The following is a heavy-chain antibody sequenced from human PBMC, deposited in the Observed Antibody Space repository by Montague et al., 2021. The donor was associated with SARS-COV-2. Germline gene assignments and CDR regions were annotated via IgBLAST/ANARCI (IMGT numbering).Heavy chain of an antibody. V-gene: IGHV4-39*01. CDR3: ARHAPFSDNYRRYPFNFDF. CDR1: GGAISTSSFH. J-gene: IGHJ4*02. CDR2: IYFSGRA. D-gene: IGHD1-1*01. Sequence: SETLSLTCTVSGGAISTSSFHWGWVRQSPGKGLEWIATIYFSGRAYYNPSLKSRVSISIDTSKNKFSLQLTSVTAADTAVYYCARHAPFSDNYRRYPFNFDFWGQGTLVTVSS.